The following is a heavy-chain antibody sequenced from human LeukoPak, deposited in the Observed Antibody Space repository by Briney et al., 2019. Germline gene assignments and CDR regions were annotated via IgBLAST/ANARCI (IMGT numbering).Heavy chain of an antibody. J-gene: IGHJ4*02. D-gene: IGHD3-16*01. CDR3: AKDRHLAHLGGPYYFDY. CDR1: GFTFRSYA. CDR2: ISGSGGST. Sequence: GGSLRLSCAASGFTFRSYAMSWVRQAPGKGLEWVSAISGSGGSTYYADSVKGRFTISRDNSKNTLHMQMNSLRAEDTAVYYCAKDRHLAHLGGPYYFDYWGQGTLVTVSS. V-gene: IGHV3-23*01.